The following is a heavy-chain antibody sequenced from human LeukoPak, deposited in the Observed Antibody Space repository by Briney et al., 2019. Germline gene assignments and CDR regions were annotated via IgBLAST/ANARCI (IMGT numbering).Heavy chain of an antibody. J-gene: IGHJ5*02. Sequence: GGSLRLSCTASGFTFSSYSMNCVRQAPGKGLEWVSSITSSSDYVYYADSVKGRFTISRDNAENSLHLQMNSLRADDTAGYYCAREFKSGYGMWAWGQGTLVTVSS. D-gene: IGHD5-18*01. CDR2: ITSSSDYV. CDR1: GFTFSSYS. CDR3: AREFKSGYGMWA. V-gene: IGHV3-21*01.